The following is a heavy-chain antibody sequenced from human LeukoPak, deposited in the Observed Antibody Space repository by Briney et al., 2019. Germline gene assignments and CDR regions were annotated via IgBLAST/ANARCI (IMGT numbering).Heavy chain of an antibody. D-gene: IGHD4-17*01. CDR3: ARDRYFGDYGLD. Sequence: SETLSLTCTVSGYSISSGYYWGWIRQPPGKGLEWIGSIYHSGSTYYNPSLKSRVTISVDTSKNQLSLKVNSVTAADTAVYYCARDRYFGDYGLDWGQGTLVTVSS. CDR2: IYHSGST. CDR1: GYSISSGYY. V-gene: IGHV4-38-2*02. J-gene: IGHJ4*02.